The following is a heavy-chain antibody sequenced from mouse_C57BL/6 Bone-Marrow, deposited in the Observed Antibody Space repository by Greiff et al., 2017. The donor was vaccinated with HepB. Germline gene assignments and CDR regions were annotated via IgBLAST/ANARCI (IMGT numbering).Heavy chain of an antibody. CDR3: AREGVYYGYERLAY. V-gene: IGHV1-69*01. Sequence: QVQLQQPGAELVMPGASVKLSCKASGYTFTSYWMHWVKQRPGQGLEWIGEIDPSDSYTNYNQKFKGKSTLTVDKSSSTAYMQLSSLTSEDSAVYYCAREGVYYGYERLAYWGQGTLVTVSA. CDR2: IDPSDSYT. J-gene: IGHJ3*01. CDR1: GYTFTSYW. D-gene: IGHD2-2*01.